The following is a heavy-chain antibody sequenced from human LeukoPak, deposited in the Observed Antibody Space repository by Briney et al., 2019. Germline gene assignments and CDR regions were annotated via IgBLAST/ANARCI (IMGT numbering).Heavy chain of an antibody. Sequence: PGGSLRLSCAASGFTFSSYEMNWVRQAPGKGLEWVSYIGSSGSTIYYADSVKGRFTISRDNAKNSLYLQMNSLRAEDTAVYYCARGHSSGWYGWDYWGQGTLVTVSS. D-gene: IGHD6-19*01. CDR2: IGSSGSTI. V-gene: IGHV3-48*03. J-gene: IGHJ4*02. CDR3: ARGHSSGWYGWDY. CDR1: GFTFSSYE.